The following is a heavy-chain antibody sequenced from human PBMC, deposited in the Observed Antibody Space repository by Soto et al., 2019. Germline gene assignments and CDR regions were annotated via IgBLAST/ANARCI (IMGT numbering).Heavy chain of an antibody. D-gene: IGHD1-26*01. Sequence: EVQLVESGGGLVQPWGSLRLSCAASGFTFSSFWMNWVRQAPGKGLEWVANIKYDGSEKYYADSVKGRFTFSRDNAKNTLYLPMDSLRVEDTAVYYCARCRSYGMEGVERAVDIWGQGTKVTVSS. J-gene: IGHJ3*02. CDR1: GFTFSSFW. CDR2: IKYDGSEK. CDR3: ARCRSYGMEGVERAVDI. V-gene: IGHV3-7*03.